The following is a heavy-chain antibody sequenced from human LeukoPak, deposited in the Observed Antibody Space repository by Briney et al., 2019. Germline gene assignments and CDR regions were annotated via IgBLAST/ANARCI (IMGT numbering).Heavy chain of an antibody. CDR1: DYSISSGDY. D-gene: IGHD3-22*01. CDR2: VYHSGST. J-gene: IGHJ4*02. V-gene: IGHV4-38-2*01. CDR3: ARNDSSGYFDY. Sequence: PSETLSLTCAVSDYSISSGDYWGWIRQPPGKGLEWIGSVYHSGSTHYSPSLKSRVTISVDTSKNQFSLKLRSVTAADTAVYYCARNDSSGYFDYRGQGTLVTVSS.